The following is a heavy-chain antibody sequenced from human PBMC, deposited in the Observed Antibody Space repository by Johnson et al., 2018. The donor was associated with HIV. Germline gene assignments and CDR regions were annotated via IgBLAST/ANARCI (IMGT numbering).Heavy chain of an antibody. CDR2: IYSGGST. Sequence: EVQLVESGGSVIRPGGSLRLSCAASGFTVSSNYMSWVRQAPGKGLEWVSVIYSGGSTYYADSVQGRFTISRDNSKNTLYLQMNSLKTEDTAVYSCTTGPIAARRGAFDIWGRGTMVTVSS. CDR3: TTGPIAARRGAFDI. CDR1: GFTVSSNY. J-gene: IGHJ3*02. V-gene: IGHV3-66*01. D-gene: IGHD6-13*01.